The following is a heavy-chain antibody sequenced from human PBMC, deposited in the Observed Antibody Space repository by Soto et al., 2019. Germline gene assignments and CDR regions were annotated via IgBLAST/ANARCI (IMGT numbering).Heavy chain of an antibody. Sequence: EVQLVQSGAEVKKPGESLKISCKGSGYSFASYWITWVRQMPGKGLEWMGIIYPGDSDTRYSPSFQGQVTITADKSIGTAHLQWSSLKASDTAMYYCAPSHRSGTHYLDYWGLGTLVTVSS. CDR3: APSHRSGTHYLDY. V-gene: IGHV5-51*03. CDR2: IYPGDSDT. D-gene: IGHD1-26*01. CDR1: GYSFASYW. J-gene: IGHJ4*02.